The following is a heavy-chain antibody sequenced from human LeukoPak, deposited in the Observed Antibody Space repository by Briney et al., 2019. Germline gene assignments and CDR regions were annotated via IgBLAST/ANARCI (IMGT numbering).Heavy chain of an antibody. V-gene: IGHV4-59*01. J-gene: IGHJ5*02. Sequence: SETLSLTCTVSGGSISSYYWSLIRQPPGKGLEWIGYIYYSGSTNYNPSLKSRVTISVDTSKNQFSLKLSSVTAADTAVYYCARGSSGWYEGWFDPWGQGTLVTVSS. CDR1: GGSISSYY. D-gene: IGHD6-19*01. CDR2: IYYSGST. CDR3: ARGSSGWYEGWFDP.